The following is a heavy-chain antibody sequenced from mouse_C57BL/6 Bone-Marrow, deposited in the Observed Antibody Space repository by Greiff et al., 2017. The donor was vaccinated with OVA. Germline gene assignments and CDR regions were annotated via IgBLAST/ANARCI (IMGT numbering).Heavy chain of an antibody. V-gene: IGHV1-64*01. D-gene: IGHD2-3*01. CDR1: GYTFTSYW. CDR2: IHPNSGST. Sequence: QAQLQQPGAELVKPGASVKLSCKASGYTFTSYWMHWVKQRPGQGLEWIGMIHPNSGSTNYNEKFKSKATLTVDKSSSTAYMQLSSLTSEDSAVYYCAGYDGYPYYFDYWGQGTTLTVSS. J-gene: IGHJ2*01. CDR3: AGYDGYPYYFDY.